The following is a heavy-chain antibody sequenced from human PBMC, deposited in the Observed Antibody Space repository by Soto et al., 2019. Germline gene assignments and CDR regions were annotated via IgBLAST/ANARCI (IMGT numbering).Heavy chain of an antibody. V-gene: IGHV4-30-4*01. Sequence: QVQLQESGPGLVKPSQTLSLTCTVSGGSISSGDYYWSWIRQPPGKGLEWIGYIYYSGSTYYNPSLKSRVTISVDTSKNQFSLKRSSVTAADMAVYYCARVRTAAGTEWFDPWGQGTLVTVSS. D-gene: IGHD6-13*01. CDR1: GGSISSGDYY. J-gene: IGHJ5*02. CDR3: ARVRTAAGTEWFDP. CDR2: IYYSGST.